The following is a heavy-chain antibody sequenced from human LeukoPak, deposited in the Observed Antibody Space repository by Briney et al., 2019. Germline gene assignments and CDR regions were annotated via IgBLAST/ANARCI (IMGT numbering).Heavy chain of an antibody. CDR3: ARGVHYDFWSGYFTLNWFDP. J-gene: IGHJ5*02. D-gene: IGHD3-3*01. V-gene: IGHV4-34*01. CDR2: INHSGST. CDR1: GGSFSGYY. Sequence: PSETLSLTCAVYGGSFSGYYWSWIRQPPGKGLEWIGEINHSGSTNYNPSLKSRVTISVDTSKNQFSLKLSSVTAADTAVYYCARGVHYDFWSGYFTLNWFDPWGQGTPVTVSS.